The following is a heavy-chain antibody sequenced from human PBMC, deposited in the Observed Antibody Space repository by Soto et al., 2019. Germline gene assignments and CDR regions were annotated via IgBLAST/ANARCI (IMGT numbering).Heavy chain of an antibody. CDR2: MFYSGSGGI. J-gene: IGHJ6*02. D-gene: IGHD3-22*01. Sequence: SETLSLTCSVSGGSVSGHYWAWIRQSPGQGLEWLAHMFYSGSGGIKTNPSLKSRVSISVVTSTNHISLRLTSVTAADTAVYYCARAKSYYDSSGYYPEYYYYGMDVWGQGTTVTVSS. V-gene: IGHV4-59*02. CDR1: GGSVSGHY. CDR3: ARAKSYYDSSGYYPEYYYYGMDV.